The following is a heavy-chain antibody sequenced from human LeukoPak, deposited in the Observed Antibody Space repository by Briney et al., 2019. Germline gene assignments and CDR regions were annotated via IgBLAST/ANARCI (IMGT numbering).Heavy chain of an antibody. V-gene: IGHV3-23*01. CDR2: VRGSGSDT. Sequence: GGSLRPSCAASGFTFSTYAMSWVRQAPGKGLEWVSAVRGSGSDTYFADSVKGRFTISRDNSKNTLYLQMNSLRAEDTAIYYCAKTSRGNSGYDSPFDYWGQGTLVTVFS. CDR1: GFTFSTYA. CDR3: AKTSRGNSGYDSPFDY. D-gene: IGHD5-12*01. J-gene: IGHJ4*02.